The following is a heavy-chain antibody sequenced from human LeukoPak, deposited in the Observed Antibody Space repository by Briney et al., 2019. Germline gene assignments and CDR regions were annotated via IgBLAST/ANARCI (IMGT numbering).Heavy chain of an antibody. CDR2: ISYDGSNK. CDR1: GFTFSSYG. D-gene: IGHD3-22*01. CDR3: AKDKRSYYDSSGLDY. Sequence: PGGSLRLSCAASGFTFSSYGMHWVRQAPGKGLEWVAVISYDGSNKYYADSVKGRFTISRDNSKNTPYLQMNSLRAEDTAVYYCAKDKRSYYDSSGLDYWGQGTLVTVSS. V-gene: IGHV3-30*18. J-gene: IGHJ4*02.